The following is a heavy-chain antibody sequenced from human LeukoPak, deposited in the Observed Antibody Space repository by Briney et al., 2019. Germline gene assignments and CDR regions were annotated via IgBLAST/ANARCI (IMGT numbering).Heavy chain of an antibody. D-gene: IGHD5/OR15-5a*01. J-gene: IGHJ4*02. CDR1: GFTFSRYS. V-gene: IGHV3-64*01. CDR2: ISSNGGST. Sequence: PGGSLRLSCAASGFTFSRYSMHWVRQAPGKGLEYVSAISSNGGSTYYANSVKGRFTISRDNSKNTLYLQMGSLRAEDMAVYYCAVSFDYWGRGTLVTVSS. CDR3: AVSFDY.